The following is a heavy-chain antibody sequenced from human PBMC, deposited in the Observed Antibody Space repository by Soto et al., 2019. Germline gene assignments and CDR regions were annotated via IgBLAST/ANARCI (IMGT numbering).Heavy chain of an antibody. CDR3: TRDPGIPAPGRGPGDT. Sequence: QIQLVQSGAEVKKPGASVKVSCKASGYSFTTYGFSWVRQAPGQGLEWMGWIDTYTGNTNYAQKLQDRVTMTTDTPTSKAKMERRSLRSDDPAFYYGTRDPGIPAPGRGPGDTWAKETLFPVPS. J-gene: IGHJ5*02. CDR2: IDTYTGNT. CDR1: GYSFTTYG. D-gene: IGHD6-13*01. V-gene: IGHV1-18*01.